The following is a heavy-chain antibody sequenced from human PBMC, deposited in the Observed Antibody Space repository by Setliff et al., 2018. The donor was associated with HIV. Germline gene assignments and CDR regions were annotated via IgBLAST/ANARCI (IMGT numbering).Heavy chain of an antibody. CDR1: GGSVSAYE. CDR3: ARGARRVIAVAGRFDY. CDR2: AIHSGIT. D-gene: IGHD6-19*01. V-gene: IGHV4-34*01. Sequence: SETLSLTCGVYGGSVSAYEWRWIRQPPGKGLEWIGEAIHSGITYNPSLRSRVTISVDTSKNQFSLRLSSVNAADTAVYYCARGARRVIAVAGRFDYWGQGTLVTVSS. J-gene: IGHJ4*02.